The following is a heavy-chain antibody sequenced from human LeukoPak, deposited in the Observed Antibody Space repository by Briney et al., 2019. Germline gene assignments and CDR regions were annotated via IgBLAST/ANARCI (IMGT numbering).Heavy chain of an antibody. V-gene: IGHV1-18*01. D-gene: IGHD6-13*01. CDR2: ISAYNGNT. CDR1: GYTFTSYG. Sequence: GASVKVSCKASGYTFTSYGISWVRQAPGQGLEWMGWISAYNGNTNYAQKLQGRVTMTTDTSTSTAYMELRSLRSDDTAVYYCARSYSSSWPTISDAFDIWGQGTMVTVSS. CDR3: ARSYSSSWPTISDAFDI. J-gene: IGHJ3*02.